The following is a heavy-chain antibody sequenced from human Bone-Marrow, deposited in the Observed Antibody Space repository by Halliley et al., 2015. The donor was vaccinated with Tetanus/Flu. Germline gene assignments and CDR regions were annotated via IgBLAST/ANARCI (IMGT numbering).Heavy chain of an antibody. J-gene: IGHJ1*01. Sequence: LRLSCTVSGGSISNYYWSWIRQPPGKRPEWIGYIYYNGSTIYNPSLKSRVSISADTSKNQFSLKLISVTAADTAVYYCARGDSGHYWHFQHWGQGTLVSVSS. V-gene: IGHV4-59*01. D-gene: IGHD1-26*01. CDR2: IYYNGST. CDR3: ARGDSGHYWHFQH. CDR1: GGSISNYY.